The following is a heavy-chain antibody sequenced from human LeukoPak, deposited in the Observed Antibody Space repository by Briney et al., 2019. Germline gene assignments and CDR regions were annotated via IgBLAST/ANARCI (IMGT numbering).Heavy chain of an antibody. Sequence: GGSLRLSCATSGFIFSSYWMCWVRQAPGKGQEWVANIKSDGSEEYYGDSVKGRFTISRDNAKNSLYLQMNSLRVEDTAVYYCARGDLWLGHWGQGSLVTVSS. CDR2: IKSDGSEE. CDR3: ARGDLWLGH. CDR1: GFIFSSYW. D-gene: IGHD3-10*01. V-gene: IGHV3-7*01. J-gene: IGHJ4*02.